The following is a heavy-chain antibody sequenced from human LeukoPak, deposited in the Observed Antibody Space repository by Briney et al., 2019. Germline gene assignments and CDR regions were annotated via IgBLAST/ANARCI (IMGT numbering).Heavy chain of an antibody. J-gene: IGHJ4*02. CDR1: GGSISSYY. CDR3: ARGRQLVRFDY. CDR2: IYYSGST. D-gene: IGHD6-13*01. V-gene: IGHV4-59*01. Sequence: SETLSLTCTVSGGSISSYYWSWIRQPPGKGLEWIGHIYYSGSTNYNPSLKSRVTISVDTSKNQFSLKLSSVTAADTAVYCCARGRQLVRFDYWGQGTLVTVSS.